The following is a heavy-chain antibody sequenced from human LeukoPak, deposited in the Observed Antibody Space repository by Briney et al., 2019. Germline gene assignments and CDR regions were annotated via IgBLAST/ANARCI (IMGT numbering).Heavy chain of an antibody. CDR2: MNPNSGGT. J-gene: IGHJ4*02. D-gene: IGHD1-26*01. CDR1: GYTITSYD. V-gene: IGHV1-2*02. Sequence: ASVKVSCKASGYTITSYDINWVRQATGQGLEWMGWMNPNSGGTNYAQKFQGRVTMTRDTSISTAYMELSRLRSDDTAVYYCAKIVKSGSYYYFDYWGQGTLVTVSS. CDR3: AKIVKSGSYYYFDY.